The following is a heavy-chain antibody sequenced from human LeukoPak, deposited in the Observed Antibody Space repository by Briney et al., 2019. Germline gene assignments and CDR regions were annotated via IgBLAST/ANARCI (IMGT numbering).Heavy chain of an antibody. D-gene: IGHD3-10*01. Sequence: ASVKVSCKVSGYTLTELSMHWVRQAPGKGLEWMGGFDPEDGETIYAQKFQGRVTMTEDTSTDTAYMELSSLRSEDTAVYYCATDYRNHYGSGSYQHYWGQGTLVTVSS. CDR3: ATDYRNHYGSGSYQHY. CDR1: GYTLTELS. V-gene: IGHV1-24*01. CDR2: FDPEDGET. J-gene: IGHJ4*02.